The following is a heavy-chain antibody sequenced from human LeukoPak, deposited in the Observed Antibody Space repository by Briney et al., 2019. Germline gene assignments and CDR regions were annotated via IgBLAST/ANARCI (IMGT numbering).Heavy chain of an antibody. V-gene: IGHV4-39*07. J-gene: IGHJ4*02. Sequence: SETLSLTCTVSGGSISSSSYYWGWVRQPPGKGLEWIGSIYYSGSTYYNPSLKSRVTISVDTSKNQFSLKLSSVTAADTAVYYCAIWNDVLFDYWGQGTLVTVSS. CDR2: IYYSGST. CDR1: GGSISSSSYY. D-gene: IGHD1-1*01. CDR3: AIWNDVLFDY.